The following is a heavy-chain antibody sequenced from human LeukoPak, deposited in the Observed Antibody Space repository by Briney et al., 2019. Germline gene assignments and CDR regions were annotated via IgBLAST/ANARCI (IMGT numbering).Heavy chain of an antibody. CDR2: ISYDGSNK. V-gene: IGHV3-30*04. Sequence: GSLRLSCAASGFTFSSYAMHWVRQAPGKGLEWVAVISYDGSNKYYADSVKGRFTISRDNSKNTLYLQMNSLRAEDTAVYYCARESRSYGDLSRYFDYWGQGTLVTVSS. CDR3: ARESRSYGDLSRYFDY. CDR1: GFTFSSYA. D-gene: IGHD4-17*01. J-gene: IGHJ4*02.